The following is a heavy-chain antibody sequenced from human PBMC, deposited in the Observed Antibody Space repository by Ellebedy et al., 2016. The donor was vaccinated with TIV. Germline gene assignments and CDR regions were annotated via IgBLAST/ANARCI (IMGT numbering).Heavy chain of an antibody. J-gene: IGHJ4*02. Sequence: GESLKISCAASGFTFSSYSMNWVRQAPGKGLEWVSYISSSSSTIYYADSVTGRFTISIDNAKNSLYLQINSLRAEDTAVYYCARGTYYYDSSGYLVRLLDYWGQGTLVTVSS. V-gene: IGHV3-48*04. CDR1: GFTFSSYS. D-gene: IGHD3-22*01. CDR3: ARGTYYYDSSGYLVRLLDY. CDR2: ISSSSSTI.